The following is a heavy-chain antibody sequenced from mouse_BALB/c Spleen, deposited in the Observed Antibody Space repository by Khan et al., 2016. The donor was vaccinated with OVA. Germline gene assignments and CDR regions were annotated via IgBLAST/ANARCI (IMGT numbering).Heavy chain of an antibody. CDR2: ISYSGVT. CDR1: GYSITSGYA. CDR3: ARGNYYGYYFDY. J-gene: IGHJ2*01. Sequence: EVQLQESGPGLVKPSQSLSLTCTVTGYSITSGYAWNWIRQFPGNKLERMGYISYSGVTSYTPSLKSRISITRDTSKHQFFLQLNAVTTEDTATDYCARGNYYGYYFDYWGQGTTLTVSS. V-gene: IGHV3-2*02. D-gene: IGHD1-1*01.